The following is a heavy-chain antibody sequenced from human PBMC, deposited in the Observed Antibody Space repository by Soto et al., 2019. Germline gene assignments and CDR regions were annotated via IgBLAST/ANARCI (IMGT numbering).Heavy chain of an antibody. CDR2: IYTSGST. D-gene: IGHD3-3*01. J-gene: IGHJ5*02. V-gene: IGHV4-4*07. CDR3: ARDTSSYYDFWSGPNWFDP. Sequence: SETLSLTCTVSGGSISSYYWSWIRQPAGKGLEWIGRIYTSGSTNYNPSLKSRVTMSVDTSKNQFSLKLSSVTAADTAVYYCARDTSSYYDFWSGPNWFDPWGQGTRVTVS. CDR1: GGSISSYY.